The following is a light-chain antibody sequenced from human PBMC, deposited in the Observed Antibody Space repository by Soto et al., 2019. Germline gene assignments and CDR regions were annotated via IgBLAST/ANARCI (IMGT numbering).Light chain of an antibody. V-gene: IGKV1-8*01. CDR3: QQYYSYPLT. J-gene: IGKJ4*01. CDR2: AAS. CDR1: QGISSY. Sequence: AIRMTQSPSSFSASTGDRVTITCRASQGISSYLAWYQQKPGKAPKLLIYAASTLQSGVPSRFSGSGSGTDCTLTISCLQSEDVATYYCQQYYSYPLTFGGGTKVEIK.